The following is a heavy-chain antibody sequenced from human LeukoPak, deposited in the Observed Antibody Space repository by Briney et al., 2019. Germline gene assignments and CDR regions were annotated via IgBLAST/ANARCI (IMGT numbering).Heavy chain of an antibody. J-gene: IGHJ4*02. V-gene: IGHV3-48*03. Sequence: GGSLRLSCAASGFTFSSYEMNWVRQAPGKGLGWVSHISSGGNTIYYADSVKGRFTISRDNAKNSLYLQMNSLRAEDTAVYYCAREGTAMVSFDYWGQGTLVTVSS. CDR3: AREGTAMVSFDY. CDR1: GFTFSSYE. CDR2: ISSGGNTI. D-gene: IGHD5-18*01.